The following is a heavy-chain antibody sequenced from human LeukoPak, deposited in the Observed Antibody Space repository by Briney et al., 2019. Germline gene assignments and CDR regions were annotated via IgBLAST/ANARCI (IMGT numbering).Heavy chain of an antibody. CDR1: GCTFSSYW. Sequence: PGGSLRLSCAASGCTFSSYWISWVRQAPGKGLEWVANIKQDGSEKYYVDSVKGRFTISRDNAKNSLYLQMNSLRAEDTAVYYCARGTLAAAGYYYFDYWGQGTQVTVSS. J-gene: IGHJ4*02. CDR2: IKQDGSEK. CDR3: ARGTLAAAGYYYFDY. D-gene: IGHD6-13*01. V-gene: IGHV3-7*04.